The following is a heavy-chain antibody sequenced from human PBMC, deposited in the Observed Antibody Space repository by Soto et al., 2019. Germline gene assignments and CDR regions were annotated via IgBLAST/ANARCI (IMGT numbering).Heavy chain of an antibody. CDR2: MNPDSANT. V-gene: IGHV1-8*01. CDR1: GYTFSDYD. D-gene: IGHD3-10*01. J-gene: IGHJ4*02. CDR3: ARAVRNELLSDL. Sequence: QVQLVQSGAEVKQPGASVKVSCKTSGYTFSDYDIAWVRQAFGQGLEWMGWMNPDSANTGYAQKFQGRVTMTRDTSIDTAYMELNSLTSEDTAIYYCARAVRNELLSDLWGQGTQVTVSS.